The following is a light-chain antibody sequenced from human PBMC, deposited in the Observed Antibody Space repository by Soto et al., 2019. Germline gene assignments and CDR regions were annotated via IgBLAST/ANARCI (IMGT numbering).Light chain of an antibody. Sequence: QSALTQPASVSGSHGQSITISCTGTSSDVGGYNYVSWYQQHPGKAPKLMIYDVSNRPSGVSNRFSGSTSGNTGSLTSSGLQAEDEDDYYCSSYTSSRTLVFGGGTKVTVL. CDR3: SSYTSSRTLV. J-gene: IGLJ2*01. CDR1: SSDVGGYNY. V-gene: IGLV2-14*01. CDR2: DVS.